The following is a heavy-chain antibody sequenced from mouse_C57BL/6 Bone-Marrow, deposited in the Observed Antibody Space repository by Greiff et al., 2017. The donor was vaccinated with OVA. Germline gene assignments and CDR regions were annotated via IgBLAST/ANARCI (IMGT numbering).Heavy chain of an antibody. CDR2: INPSSGYT. D-gene: IGHD2-3*01. CDR1: GYTFTSYW. CDR3: ASLRWLLRAWFAY. Sequence: VQLQQSGAELAKPGASVKLSCKASGYTFTSYWMHWVKQRPGQGLEWIGYINPSSGYTKYNQKFKDKATLTADKSSSTAYMQLSSLTYEDSAVYYCASLRWLLRAWFAYWGQGTLVTVSA. V-gene: IGHV1-7*01. J-gene: IGHJ3*01.